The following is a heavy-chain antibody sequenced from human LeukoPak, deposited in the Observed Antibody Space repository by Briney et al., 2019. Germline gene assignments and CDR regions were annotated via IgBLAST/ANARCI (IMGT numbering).Heavy chain of an antibody. Sequence: GGSLRLSCAASGFTFDDYGMSWVRQAPGKGLEWVSGINWNGGSTGYADSVKGRFTISRDNAKNSLYLQMNSLRAEDTAVYYCARSNREFASGTGDFWGQGTLVTVSS. J-gene: IGHJ4*02. V-gene: IGHV3-20*04. CDR2: INWNGGST. CDR3: ARSNREFASGTGDF. D-gene: IGHD3-10*01. CDR1: GFTFDDYG.